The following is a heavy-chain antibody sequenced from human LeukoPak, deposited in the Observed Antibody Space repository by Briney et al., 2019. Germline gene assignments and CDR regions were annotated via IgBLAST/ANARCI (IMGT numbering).Heavy chain of an antibody. J-gene: IGHJ3*02. CDR3: AKQRAYRGEWAFDI. Sequence: SETLSLTCTVSGGSISSGDYYWSWIRQPPGQGLEWIGSIHYRGHTFYNPSLKSRITISVDTSKNQMSLWLNSVTAADTAVYYCAKQRAYRGEWAFDIWGQGTRVIVS. CDR1: GGSISSGDYY. D-gene: IGHD3-10*01. CDR2: IHYRGHT. V-gene: IGHV4-39*01.